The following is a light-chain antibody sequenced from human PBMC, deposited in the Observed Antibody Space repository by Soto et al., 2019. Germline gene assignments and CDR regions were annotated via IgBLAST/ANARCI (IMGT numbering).Light chain of an antibody. Sequence: NLLTQSPGTLSLSPGEGATLSCRASRGVSANYLAWYQQKPGQAPTLLIYGASIRAAGIPDRFSGSGSGTDFTLTIRRLEHEDFELYYCQQYGSSQRTLGQGTKVDIK. CDR1: RGVSANY. J-gene: IGKJ1*01. CDR3: QQYGSSQRT. V-gene: IGKV3-20*01. CDR2: GAS.